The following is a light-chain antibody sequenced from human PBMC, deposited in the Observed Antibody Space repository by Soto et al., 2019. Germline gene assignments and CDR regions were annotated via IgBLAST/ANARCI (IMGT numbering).Light chain of an antibody. CDR3: SSYTSSTAYV. V-gene: IGLV2-14*01. J-gene: IGLJ1*01. CDR2: EVT. CDR1: SSDVGGYNY. Sequence: QSVLTQPASVSGSPGQSSTISCTGTSSDVGGYNYVSWYQLHSGKAPNLILYEVTNRPSGVSDRFSGSKSGNTASLTISGLQAEDEADYYCSSYTSSTAYVFGTGTKVTVL.